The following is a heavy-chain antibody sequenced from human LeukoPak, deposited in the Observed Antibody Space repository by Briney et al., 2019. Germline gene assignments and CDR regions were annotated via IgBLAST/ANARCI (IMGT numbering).Heavy chain of an antibody. Sequence: GASVKVSCKASGYTFTSYYMHWVRQAPGQGLEWMGWISAYNGNTNYAQKLQGRVTMTTDTSTSTAYMELRSLRSDDTAVYYCARIGYCSGGSCYNTYAFDTWGQGTMVTVSS. CDR1: GYTFTSYY. CDR3: ARIGYCSGGSCYNTYAFDT. D-gene: IGHD2-15*01. CDR2: ISAYNGNT. V-gene: IGHV1-18*04. J-gene: IGHJ3*02.